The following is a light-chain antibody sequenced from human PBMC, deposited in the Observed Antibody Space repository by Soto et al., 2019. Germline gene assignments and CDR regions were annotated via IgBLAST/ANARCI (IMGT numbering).Light chain of an antibody. Sequence: QSVLTQPPSASSTPGQTVTISCSGSTSNIGTFYVYWYQHLPGTAPKLLIYLGDHRASGVADRFSGSKSGTSASLAINGLRADDEADYYCAAWDDNLSADVFGSGTKLTVL. J-gene: IGLJ1*01. CDR3: AAWDDNLSADV. CDR2: LGD. CDR1: TSNIGTFY. V-gene: IGLV1-47*02.